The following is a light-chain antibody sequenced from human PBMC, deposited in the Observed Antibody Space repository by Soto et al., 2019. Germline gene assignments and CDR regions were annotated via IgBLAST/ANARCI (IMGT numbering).Light chain of an antibody. V-gene: IGLV2-11*01. CDR1: SSDVGGYNF. CDR2: DVS. Sequence: QSALTQPRSVSGSPGQSVTISCTGSSSDVGGYNFVSWFQLHPGKAPRLVIYDVSKRPSGVPARFSGSKSANTASLTISGLRADDEADYHCCAYAGSYTLIFGGGTKLTVL. CDR3: CAYAGSYTLI. J-gene: IGLJ2*01.